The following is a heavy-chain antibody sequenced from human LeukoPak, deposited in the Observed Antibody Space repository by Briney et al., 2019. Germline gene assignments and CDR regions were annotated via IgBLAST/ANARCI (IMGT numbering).Heavy chain of an antibody. CDR1: GFTSSSYG. D-gene: IGHD3-10*01. Sequence: PGGSLRLSCAASGFTSSSYGMHWVRQAPGKGLEWVAFIRYDGSNKYYADSVKGRFTISRDNSKNTLYLQMNSLRAEDTAVYYCAITGWFGELLSFDYWGQGTLVTVSS. CDR2: IRYDGSNK. J-gene: IGHJ4*02. V-gene: IGHV3-30*02. CDR3: AITGWFGELLSFDY.